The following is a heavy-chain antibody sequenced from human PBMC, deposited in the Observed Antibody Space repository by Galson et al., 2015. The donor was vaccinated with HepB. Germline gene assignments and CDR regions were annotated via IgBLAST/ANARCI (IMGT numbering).Heavy chain of an antibody. Sequence: SVKVSCKASGYTFTGYYMHWVRQAPGQGLEWMGWISAYNGNTNYAQKLQGRVTMTTDTSTSTAYMELRSLRSDDTAVCYCAGPSMAGTGYFQHWGQGTLVTVSS. V-gene: IGHV1-18*04. CDR3: AGPSMAGTGYFQH. J-gene: IGHJ1*01. CDR2: ISAYNGNT. D-gene: IGHD6-19*01. CDR1: GYTFTGYY.